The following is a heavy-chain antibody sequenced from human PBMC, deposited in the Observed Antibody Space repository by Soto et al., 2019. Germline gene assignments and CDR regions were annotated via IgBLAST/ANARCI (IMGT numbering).Heavy chain of an antibody. CDR2: INYSWDS. J-gene: IGHJ4*02. V-gene: IGHV4-39*01. CDR3: ARHQTGHGHFEF. CDR1: GGSISSSDYY. D-gene: IGHD3-9*01. Sequence: QLQLQESGPGLVKPSETLSLTCTVSGGSISSSDYYWDWIRQPPGKGLEWIGTINYSWDSFYSQFLRGRVTMSVDTSSNQCSLKLSSVTAADTAVYCCARHQTGHGHFEFWGQGTLVTVSS.